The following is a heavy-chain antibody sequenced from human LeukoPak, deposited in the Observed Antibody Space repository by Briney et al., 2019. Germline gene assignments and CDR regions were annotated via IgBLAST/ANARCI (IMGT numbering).Heavy chain of an antibody. CDR2: TYSDGST. CDR1: GFTLSNAW. Sequence: GGSLRLSCAASGFTLSNAWMSWVRQAPGKGLEWVSLTYSDGSTSYTESVKGRFTISRDNSKNTLSLQLNSLRAEDTAVYYCARDGGSSTKEPTGGYYYYGMDVWGQGTTVTVSS. V-gene: IGHV3-53*01. CDR3: ARDGGSSTKEPTGGYYYYGMDV. D-gene: IGHD1-1*01. J-gene: IGHJ6*02.